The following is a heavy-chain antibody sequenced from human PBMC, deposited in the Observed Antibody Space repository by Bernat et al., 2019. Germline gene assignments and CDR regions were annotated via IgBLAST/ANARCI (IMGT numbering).Heavy chain of an antibody. V-gene: IGHV3-23*01. CDR1: GFTFSSYG. D-gene: IGHD2/OR15-2a*01. Sequence: EVQLLESGGGLVQPGGSLRLSCAASGFTFSSYGMSWVRQAPGKGLEWVSAITGTGGSTYYADSVKGRFTISRDNSKNTLYLQMNSLRAEDTAVYYCAKDGVVSYWYFDLWGRGTLVTVSS. J-gene: IGHJ2*01. CDR3: AKDGVVSYWYFDL. CDR2: ITGTGGST.